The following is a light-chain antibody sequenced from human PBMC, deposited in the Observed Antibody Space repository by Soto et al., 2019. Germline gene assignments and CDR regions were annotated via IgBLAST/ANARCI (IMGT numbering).Light chain of an antibody. Sequence: EIVVTQSPGTLSLSPGERATLSCRASQSVSSSYLAWYQQKPGQAPRLLIYGASSRATGIPDRFSGSGSGTDFTLTISRLEPEDFAVYYCQQYGSSPTFGGGTRWIS. CDR2: GAS. CDR3: QQYGSSPT. CDR1: QSVSSSY. J-gene: IGKJ4*01. V-gene: IGKV3-20*01.